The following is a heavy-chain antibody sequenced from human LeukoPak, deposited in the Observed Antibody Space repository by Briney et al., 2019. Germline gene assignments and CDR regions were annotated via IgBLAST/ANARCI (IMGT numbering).Heavy chain of an antibody. CDR1: AYTFSGYY. J-gene: IGHJ4*02. CDR3: ARGGADY. D-gene: IGHD4/OR15-4a*01. CDR2: IKPNSGDT. V-gene: IGHV1-2*06. Sequence: SVKVSYKASAYTFSGYYMHWVRQAPGQGLEWMVRIKPNSGDTNYAQSFQGRVTMTWDTSIATAYVELSRLTPDDTSIYYCARGGADYWGQGTLVTVSS.